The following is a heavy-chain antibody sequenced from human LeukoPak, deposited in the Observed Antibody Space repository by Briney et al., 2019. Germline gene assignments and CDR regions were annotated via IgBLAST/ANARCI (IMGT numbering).Heavy chain of an antibody. D-gene: IGHD3-22*01. V-gene: IGHV3-7*01. CDR3: ASPLNYYDSSGLSDY. J-gene: IGHJ4*02. CDR1: GFPFSSHW. CDR2: INQDGSEK. Sequence: GGSLRLSCAASGFPFSSHWLSWFRQSPGKGLEWVAHINQDGSEKYYVDSVKGRFTISRDNARNSQYLQMNSLRAEDTAVYYCASPLNYYDSSGLSDYWGQGTLVTVSS.